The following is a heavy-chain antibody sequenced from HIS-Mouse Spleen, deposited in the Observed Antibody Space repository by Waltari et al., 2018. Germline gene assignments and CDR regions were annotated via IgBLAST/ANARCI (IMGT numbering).Heavy chain of an antibody. V-gene: IGHV3-15*01. Sequence: EVQLVESGGGLVKPGGSLRLSCAASGFTFSNAWMSWVREAPGKGLEWVGRIKSKTDGGTTDYAAPVKGRFTISRDDSKNTLYLQMNSLKTEDTAVYYCTTDDFLAAPPLWGQGTLVTVSS. CDR1: GFTFSNAW. CDR3: TTDDFLAAPPL. CDR2: IKSKTDGGTT. D-gene: IGHD6-25*01. J-gene: IGHJ4*02.